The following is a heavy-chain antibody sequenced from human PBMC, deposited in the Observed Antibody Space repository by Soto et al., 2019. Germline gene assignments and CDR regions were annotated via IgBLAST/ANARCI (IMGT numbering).Heavy chain of an antibody. Sequence: PGEALKISCQGSAYSFTSYWIVLVRQLPWKGLEWMGIIYPGDSDTRYSPPSPGQVTISAHKSISTAYLQWTSLQASATAMYDCARLFVKMETSRGYALDIWGEGTMGTGSS. CDR3: ARLFVKMETSRGYALDI. D-gene: IGHD2-2*01. CDR1: AYSFTSYW. V-gene: IGHV5-51*01. CDR2: IYPGDSDT. J-gene: IGHJ3*02.